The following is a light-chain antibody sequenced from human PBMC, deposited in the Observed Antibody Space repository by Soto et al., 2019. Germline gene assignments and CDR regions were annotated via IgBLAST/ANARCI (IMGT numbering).Light chain of an antibody. J-gene: IGLJ1*01. CDR3: CSFTSITTYV. V-gene: IGLV2-14*01. Sequence: QSALTQPASVSGSLGQSITISCTGTSSDVGAYNYVSWYQQQPGKAPKLMISEVSNRPSGVSNRFSGSKSGNTASLINSGLQAEDEADYYCCSFTSITTYVFGTGTKVTVL. CDR2: EVS. CDR1: SSDVGAYNY.